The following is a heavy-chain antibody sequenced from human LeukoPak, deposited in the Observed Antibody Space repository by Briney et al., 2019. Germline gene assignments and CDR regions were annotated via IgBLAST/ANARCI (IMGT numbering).Heavy chain of an antibody. CDR2: INPSGGST. CDR1: GYTFTSNY. Sequence: ASVKVSCKASGYTFTSNYMLWVRQAPGQGLEWMGIINPSGGSTSYAQKFQGGVTMTRDTSTSTVYMELSSLSSEDTAVYYCARVGGNYPINWGQGSLVTVSA. J-gene: IGHJ4*02. CDR3: ARVGGNYPIN. D-gene: IGHD1-26*01. V-gene: IGHV1-46*01.